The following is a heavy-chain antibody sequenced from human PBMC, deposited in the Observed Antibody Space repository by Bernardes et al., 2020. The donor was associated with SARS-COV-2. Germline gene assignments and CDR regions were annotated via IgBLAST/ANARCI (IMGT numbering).Heavy chain of an antibody. CDR2: INYSGST. CDR1: GGSLSGYY. D-gene: IGHD3-16*01. V-gene: IGHV4-34*01. Sequence: SETLSLTCAVYGGSLSGYYWNWIRQPPGKGLEWIGEINYSGSTNYNPSLKSRVTISVDTSKNQFSLKLTSVTAADTAVYYCVRDVWGIWYFDLWGRGTLVTVSS. J-gene: IGHJ2*01. CDR3: VRDVWGIWYFDL.